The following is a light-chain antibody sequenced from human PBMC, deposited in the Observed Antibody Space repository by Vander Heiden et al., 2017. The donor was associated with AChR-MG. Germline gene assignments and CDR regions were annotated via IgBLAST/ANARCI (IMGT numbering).Light chain of an antibody. CDR1: QSLLLSNVYKY. V-gene: IGKV2-28*01. Sequence: IVLTPSPLSLSVTPGEPASIPCGSSQSLLLSNVYKYLDWYLQKPGQTSQRLSYLGSNRCYGVPDRFSGSVSGIDYTLKISRVEAEDVGVYYCMQGLQTPQTFGEGTKVEIK. CDR2: LGS. CDR3: MQGLQTPQT. J-gene: IGKJ1*01.